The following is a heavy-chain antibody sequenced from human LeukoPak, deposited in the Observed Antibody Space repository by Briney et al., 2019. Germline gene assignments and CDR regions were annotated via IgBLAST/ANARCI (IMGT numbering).Heavy chain of an antibody. CDR1: GFTFSNYW. Sequence: GESLRLSCAPSGFTFSNYWMSWLRQAPGKGLMWVSRIRSDGSAASYAESVKGRFTISRDNARNTLYLQMNSLRVDDTAVYYCAKSDWFDPWGRGILVTVSS. CDR3: AKSDWFDP. V-gene: IGHV3-74*01. CDR2: IRSDGSAA. J-gene: IGHJ5*02.